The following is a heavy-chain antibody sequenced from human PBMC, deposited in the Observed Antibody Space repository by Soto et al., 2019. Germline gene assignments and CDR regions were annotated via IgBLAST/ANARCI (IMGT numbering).Heavy chain of an antibody. V-gene: IGHV1-46*03. CDR1: GYTFTSYY. CDR2: INPSGGST. Sequence: ASVKVSCKASGYTFTSYYMHWVRQAPGQGLEWMGIINPSGGSTSYAQKFQGRVTMTRDTSTSTVYMELSSLRSEDTAVYYCARVMLEHYYYGSGSIFDYWGQGTLVTVSS. D-gene: IGHD3-10*01. CDR3: ARVMLEHYYYGSGSIFDY. J-gene: IGHJ4*02.